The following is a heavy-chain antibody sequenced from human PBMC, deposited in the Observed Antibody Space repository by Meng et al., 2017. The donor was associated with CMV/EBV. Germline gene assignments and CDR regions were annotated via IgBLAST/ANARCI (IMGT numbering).Heavy chain of an antibody. CDR1: SSSSW. V-gene: IGHV4-4*02. CDR3: ASWAPAIAAAGSTLAVFDY. D-gene: IGHD6-13*01. CDR2: IYHSGST. Sequence: SSSSWWSWVRRPPGRGLEWIAGIYHSGSTNYNPSLKNRVTISVDKSKNQFSLKLSSVTAANTAVYYCASWAPAIAAAGSTLAVFDYWGQGTLVTVSS. J-gene: IGHJ4*02.